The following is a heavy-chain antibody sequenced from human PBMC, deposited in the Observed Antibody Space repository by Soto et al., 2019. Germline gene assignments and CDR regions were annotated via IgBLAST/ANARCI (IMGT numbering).Heavy chain of an antibody. Sequence: EVQLVESGGGLVQPGGSLTLSCAASEFAFSSYWMTWVRQAPGKGLEWVANIRKDGSQRSYLDSVRGRFTISSDNSKNSLYLQMNSLRAEDTALYFCARDVSPGSSGLYFDAFDRWGKGTMVAVSS. D-gene: IGHD6-25*01. V-gene: IGHV3-7*05. CDR1: EFAFSSYW. CDR2: IRKDGSQR. CDR3: ARDVSPGSSGLYFDAFDR. J-gene: IGHJ3*02.